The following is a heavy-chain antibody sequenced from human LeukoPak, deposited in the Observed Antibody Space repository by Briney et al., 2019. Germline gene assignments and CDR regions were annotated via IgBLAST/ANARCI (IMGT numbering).Heavy chain of an antibody. J-gene: IGHJ6*02. CDR3: AKGPFAV. Sequence: GRSLRLSCAASGFTFSSYGMHWVRQAPGKGLEWVAVISYDGSNKYYADSVKGRFTISRDNSKNTLYLQMNSLRAEDTAVYYCAKGPFAVWGQGTTVTVSS. CDR2: ISYDGSNK. V-gene: IGHV3-30*18. CDR1: GFTFSSYG.